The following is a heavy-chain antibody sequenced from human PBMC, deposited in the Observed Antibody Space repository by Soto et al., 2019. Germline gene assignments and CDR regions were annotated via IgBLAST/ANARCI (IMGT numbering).Heavy chain of an antibody. V-gene: IGHV2-5*02. CDR2: IYWDDDK. CDR3: ARALGSWGSYYFDH. CDR1: GFSLDTWGVG. J-gene: IGHJ4*02. D-gene: IGHD3-16*01. Sequence: QITLKESGPTLVIPTQTLTLTCTVSGFSLDTWGVGVGWIRQSPGKAPEWLALIYWDDDKRYSPSLKNRLTITKDTSKNQVVLTLTNMDPVDTVTYYCARALGSWGSYYFDHWGQGTLVTVSS.